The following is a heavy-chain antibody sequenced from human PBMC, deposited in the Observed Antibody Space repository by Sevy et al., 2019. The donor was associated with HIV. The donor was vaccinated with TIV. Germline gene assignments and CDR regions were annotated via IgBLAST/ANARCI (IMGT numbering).Heavy chain of an antibody. CDR3: AKDQGDYVWGTFRDY. D-gene: IGHD3-16*02. CDR2: FSGSGGST. J-gene: IGHJ4*02. Sequence: GGSLRLSCAASGFTFSIYAMSWVRQAPGKGLEWVSGFSGSGGSTYYADSVKGRFTISRDNCKNTLYLQMNSLRAEDTAVYYCAKDQGDYVWGTFRDYWGQGTLVTVSS. CDR1: GFTFSIYA. V-gene: IGHV3-23*01.